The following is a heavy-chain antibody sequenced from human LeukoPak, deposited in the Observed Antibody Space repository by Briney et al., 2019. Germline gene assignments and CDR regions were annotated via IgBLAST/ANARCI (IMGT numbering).Heavy chain of an antibody. D-gene: IGHD3-22*01. J-gene: IGHJ4*02. Sequence: SVKVSCKASGGTFSSYAISWVRQAPGQGLEWMGRIIPIFGTANYAQKFQGRVTITTDESTSTAYVELSSLRSEDTAVYYCARDKCSSGYYRTYYFDYWGQGTLVTVSS. CDR3: ARDKCSSGYYRTYYFDY. V-gene: IGHV1-69*05. CDR2: IIPIFGTA. CDR1: GGTFSSYA.